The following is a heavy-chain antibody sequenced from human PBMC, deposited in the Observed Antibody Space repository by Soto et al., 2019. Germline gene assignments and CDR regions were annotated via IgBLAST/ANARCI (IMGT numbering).Heavy chain of an antibody. V-gene: IGHV4-34*01. J-gene: IGHJ4*02. D-gene: IGHD4-17*01. CDR3: ARGRYGDYPPYYFDY. CDR2: INHSGST. CDR1: GGSFSGYY. Sequence: QVQLQQWGAGLLKPSETLSLTCAVYGGSFSGYYWSWIRQPPGEGLEWIGEINHSGSTNYNPSLKSRVTISVDTSKNQFSLKLSSVTAADTAVYYCARGRYGDYPPYYFDYWGQGTLVTVSS.